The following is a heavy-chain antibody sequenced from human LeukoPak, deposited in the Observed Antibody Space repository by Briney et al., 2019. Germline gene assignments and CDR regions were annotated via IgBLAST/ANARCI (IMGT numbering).Heavy chain of an antibody. CDR2: ISYDGNNE. D-gene: IGHD4-11*01. CDR3: AKDREEMTTVWYFDL. J-gene: IGHJ2*01. V-gene: IGHV3-30*18. Sequence: PGRSLRLSCAASGFTFSSYGMHWVRQAPGKGLEWVAVISYDGNNEYYADSVRGRFTISRDNSKNTLYLQMNTLRAEDTAFYYCAKDREEMTTVWYFDLWGRGTLVTVSS. CDR1: GFTFSSYG.